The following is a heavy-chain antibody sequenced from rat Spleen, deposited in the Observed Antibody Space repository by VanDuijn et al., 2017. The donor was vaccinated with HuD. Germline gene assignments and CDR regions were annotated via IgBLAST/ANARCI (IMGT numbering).Heavy chain of an antibody. V-gene: IGHV5-25*01. Sequence: EVQLVESGGGLVQPGRSLKLSCAASGFTFSNYDMAWVRQAPTKGLEWVASISPSGGSTYYRDSVKGRFTVSRDNAKSTLYLQMDSLRSEDTATYYCAKEPYYFDYWGQGVMVTVSS. CDR1: GFTFSNYD. CDR2: ISPSGGST. CDR3: AKEPYYFDY. J-gene: IGHJ2*01.